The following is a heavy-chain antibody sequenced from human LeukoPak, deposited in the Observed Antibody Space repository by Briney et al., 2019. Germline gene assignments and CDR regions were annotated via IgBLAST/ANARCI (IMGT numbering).Heavy chain of an antibody. J-gene: IGHJ4*02. D-gene: IGHD1-1*01. CDR1: GFTFRSYA. V-gene: IGHV3-23*01. CDR3: AKTTGTTPASDY. CDR2: ISGSGGDT. Sequence: GGSLRLSCAASGFTFRSYAIYWVRQAPGKGLEWVSGISGSGGDTYFADSVKDRFTISRDNSKNTVFLQMDRLRAEDTAVYYCAKTTGTTPASDYWGQGTLVTVSS.